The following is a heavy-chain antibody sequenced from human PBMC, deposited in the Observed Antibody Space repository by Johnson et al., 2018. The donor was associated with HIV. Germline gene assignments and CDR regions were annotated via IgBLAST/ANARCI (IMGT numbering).Heavy chain of an antibody. CDR3: AKWRIIYAFDI. D-gene: IGHD3-16*01. J-gene: IGHJ3*02. Sequence: QVQLVESGGGVVQPGRSVRLSCAASGFTFNNYAMHWVRQAPGKGLEWVAVISYDGSNKYYADSVKGRFTISRDNSKNTLYLQMNSLRAEDTAVYYCAKWRIIYAFDIWGQGTMVTVSS. CDR2: ISYDGSNK. CDR1: GFTFNNYA. V-gene: IGHV3-30*18.